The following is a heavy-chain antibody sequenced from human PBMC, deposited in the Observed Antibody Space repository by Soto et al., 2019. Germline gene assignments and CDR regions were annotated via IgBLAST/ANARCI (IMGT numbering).Heavy chain of an antibody. V-gene: IGHV3-15*07. CDR1: GFTFSNAW. CDR3: TTSLAY. CDR2: IKSKTDGGTT. J-gene: IGHJ4*02. Sequence: EVKLVESGGGLVKPGGSLRLSCAASGFTFSNAWMTWLRQAPGKGLEWVGHIKSKTDGGTTDYAAPVNGRFTISRDDSKNTLYLQMNSLKTDDTAVYYCTTSLAYWGQGTLVIVSS.